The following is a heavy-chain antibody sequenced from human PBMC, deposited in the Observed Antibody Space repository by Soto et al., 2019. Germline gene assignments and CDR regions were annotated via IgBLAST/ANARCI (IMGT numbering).Heavy chain of an antibody. CDR1: GGSISSYY. V-gene: IGHV4-59*01. CDR3: AKAVDISVRGVPPSDY. CDR2: IFYSGST. J-gene: IGHJ4*02. Sequence: PSETLSLTCTVSGGSISSYYWSWIRQPPGKGLEWIGYIFYSGSTNYNPSVKGRFTISRDNSQNTLYLQMNSLRPEDTAVYYCAKAVDISVRGVPPSDYWGQGTLVTVSS. D-gene: IGHD3-10*02.